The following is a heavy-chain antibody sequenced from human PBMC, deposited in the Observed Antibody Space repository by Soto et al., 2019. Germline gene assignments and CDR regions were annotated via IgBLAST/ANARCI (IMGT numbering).Heavy chain of an antibody. CDR3: AKGDCSGGSCYHGPFDY. Sequence: TGGSLRLSCAASGFTFDDYAMHWVRQAPGKGLEWVSGISWNSGSIGYADSVKGRFTISRDNAKNSLYLQMNSLRAEDTALYYCAKGDCSGGSCYHGPFDYWGQGTLVTVSS. CDR1: GFTFDDYA. D-gene: IGHD2-15*01. J-gene: IGHJ4*02. CDR2: ISWNSGSI. V-gene: IGHV3-9*01.